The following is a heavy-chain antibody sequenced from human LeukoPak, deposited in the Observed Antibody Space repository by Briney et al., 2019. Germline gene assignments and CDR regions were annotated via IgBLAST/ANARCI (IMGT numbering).Heavy chain of an antibody. CDR2: ISSASSVV. V-gene: IGHV3-48*02. CDR1: GFTFSSYS. J-gene: IGHJ4*02. Sequence: GGSLRLSCAASGFTFSSYSMNWVRQAPGKGLEWLSYISSASSVVYYADSVKGRFTISRDNAKNSLFLQMNSLRDDDTAVYYCAGDRPDYWGQGTLVTVSS. CDR3: AGDRPDY.